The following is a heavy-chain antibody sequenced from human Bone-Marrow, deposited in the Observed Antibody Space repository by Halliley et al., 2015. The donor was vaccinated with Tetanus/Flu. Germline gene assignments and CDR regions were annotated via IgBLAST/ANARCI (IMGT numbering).Heavy chain of an antibody. CDR3: ARGHRASNGWGTYYNYGMDA. Sequence: GLVKPSETLTLTCAVYGGSFGDSGYYWNWCRQPPGKGLEWIGEIIPYGNINYNQSLQSRVTISVDTSKNQFSLKLSSVGAADTAVYYCARGHRASNGWGTYYNYGMDAWGQGTAVSVSS. CDR2: IIPYGNI. V-gene: IGHV4-34*01. J-gene: IGHJ6*02. D-gene: IGHD6-19*01. CDR1: GGSFGDSGYY.